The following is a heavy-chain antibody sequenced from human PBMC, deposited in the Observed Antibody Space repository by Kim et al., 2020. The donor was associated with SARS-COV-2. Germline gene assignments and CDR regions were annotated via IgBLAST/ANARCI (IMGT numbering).Heavy chain of an antibody. CDR3: AREERYFDWLLHRTYYYGMDV. J-gene: IGHJ6*02. V-gene: IGHV3-33*05. Sequence: GGSLRLSCAASGFTFSSYGMHWVRQAPGKGLEWVAVISYDGSNKYYADSVKGRFTISRDNSKNTLYLQMNSLRAEDTAVYYCAREERYFDWLLHRTYYYGMDVWGQGTTVTVSS. CDR1: GFTFSSYG. D-gene: IGHD3-9*01. CDR2: ISYDGSNK.